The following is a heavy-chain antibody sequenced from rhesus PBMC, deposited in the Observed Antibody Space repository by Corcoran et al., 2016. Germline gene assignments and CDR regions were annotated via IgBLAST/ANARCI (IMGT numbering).Heavy chain of an antibody. CDR1: GYSISSGYY. D-gene: IGHD6S26*01. CDR3: ARHGRIEAAGPASGSLDV. J-gene: IGHJ5-2*02. V-gene: IGHV4-99*01. CDR2: IRGSRGST. Sequence: QVQLQESGPGLVKPSETLSLTCAVSGYSISSGYYWGWIRQPPGKGLAYIGYIRGSRGSTHHTPHINSESTMSKDTAKNKSSRRRGSVTAADTAGDYGARHGRIEAAGPASGSLDVWGRGVLVTVSA.